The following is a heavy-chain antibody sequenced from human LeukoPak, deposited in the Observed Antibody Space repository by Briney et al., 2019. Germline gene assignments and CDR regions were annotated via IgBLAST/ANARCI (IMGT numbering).Heavy chain of an antibody. Sequence: PGASLKISCKGSGYSFTSYWIGWGRQLPGKGLEWMGIIYPGDSDTRYSPSFQGQVTISVDKSISTAYLQWSSLKASDTAMYYCARRVDTAMDDWGQGTLVTVSS. CDR3: ARRVDTAMDD. J-gene: IGHJ4*02. V-gene: IGHV5-51*01. D-gene: IGHD5-18*01. CDR2: IYPGDSDT. CDR1: GYSFTSYW.